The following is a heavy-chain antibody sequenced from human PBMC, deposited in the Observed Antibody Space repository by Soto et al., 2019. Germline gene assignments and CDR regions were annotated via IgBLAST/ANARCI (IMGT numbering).Heavy chain of an antibody. D-gene: IGHD3-22*01. J-gene: IGHJ4*02. CDR1: GDSISSRDW. Sequence: PSETLSLTCTVPGDSISSRDWWSWVRQSPGKGLEWIGEFSHSGRTNYNPSLKSRVTISVDTSKNQFSLKLSSVTAADTAVYYCARGFDGYYYDSSGYPTFDYWGQGTLVTVSS. CDR2: FSHSGRT. CDR3: ARGFDGYYYDSSGYPTFDY. V-gene: IGHV4-4*02.